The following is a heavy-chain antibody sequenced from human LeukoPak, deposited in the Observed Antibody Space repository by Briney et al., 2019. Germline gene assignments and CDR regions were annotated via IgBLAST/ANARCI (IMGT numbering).Heavy chain of an antibody. D-gene: IGHD3-10*01. CDR3: ARGPQYGSGSYFDY. J-gene: IGHJ4*02. CDR2: IYSDEST. Sequence: PGGSLRLSCAASGFTVSRNYMSWVRQAPGKGLEWVSAIYSDESTYYADSVKGRFTISRGNSKNTLSLQMNSLRAEDTTVYYCARGPQYGSGSYFDYWGQGTPVTVSS. CDR1: GFTVSRNY. V-gene: IGHV3-66*01.